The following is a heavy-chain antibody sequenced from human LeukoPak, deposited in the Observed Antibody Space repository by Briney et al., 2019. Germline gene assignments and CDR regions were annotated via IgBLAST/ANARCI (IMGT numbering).Heavy chain of an antibody. V-gene: IGHV1-2*02. CDR2: SNTNNGGT. J-gene: IGHJ4*02. Sequence: ASVKVSCKASGYTFTGYYTHWVRDPPGQGLEWMGWSNTNNGGTNYAQKFQGRVTMTLDTSISTAYMELSRLRSDDTAIYYCARVDGGEWYYFDYWGQGTLVSVSS. D-gene: IGHD2-8*02. CDR3: ARVDGGEWYYFDY. CDR1: GYTFTGYY.